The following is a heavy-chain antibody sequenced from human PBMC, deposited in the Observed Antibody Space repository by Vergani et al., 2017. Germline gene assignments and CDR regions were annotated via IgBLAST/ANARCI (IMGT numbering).Heavy chain of an antibody. CDR2: IISSGSTI. CDR1: GFTFSDYY. Sequence: QVQLVESGGGLVKPGGSLTLSCAASGFTFSDYYVSWIRQAPGKGLEWVSYIISSGSTIYYADSVKGRFTISRDNAKNSLYLQMNSQSAEDTAVYYCARKHISNYYDSSGYYYMGYYYGMDVWSQGTTVTVSS. CDR3: ARKHISNYYDSSGYYYMGYYYGMDV. D-gene: IGHD3-22*01. V-gene: IGHV3-11*01. J-gene: IGHJ6*02.